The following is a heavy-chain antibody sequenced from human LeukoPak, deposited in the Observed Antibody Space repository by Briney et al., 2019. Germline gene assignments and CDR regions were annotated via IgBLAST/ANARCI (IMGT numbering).Heavy chain of an antibody. D-gene: IGHD2-2*01. V-gene: IGHV3-21*01. CDR1: GFSFSDYA. Sequence: GGSLRLSCAASGFSFSDYAMDWVRQAPGKGPEWVSAISSNSAYIFYADSVEGRFTISRDNAKSSVSLQMNSLRDDDTAVYYCARIFRYQLIDYYALDVWGQGTTVTVSS. CDR3: ARIFRYQLIDYYALDV. J-gene: IGHJ6*02. CDR2: ISSNSAYI.